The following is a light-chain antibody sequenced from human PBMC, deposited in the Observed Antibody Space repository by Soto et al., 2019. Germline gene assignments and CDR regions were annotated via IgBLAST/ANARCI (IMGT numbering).Light chain of an antibody. Sequence: DIQLSQSPSSLSASVGDRVTITCRASQTINSWLAWYQQKPGKAPKLLIYKASTLQSGVPSRFSGSGSGTEFTLTISSLQPDDFATYYCQQYHRYLYTFGQGTKLEIK. J-gene: IGKJ2*01. CDR1: QTINSW. CDR2: KAS. V-gene: IGKV1-5*03. CDR3: QQYHRYLYT.